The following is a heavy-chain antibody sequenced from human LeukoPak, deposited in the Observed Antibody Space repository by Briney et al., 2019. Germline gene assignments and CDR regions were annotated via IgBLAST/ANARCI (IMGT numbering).Heavy chain of an antibody. J-gene: IGHJ3*02. V-gene: IGHV5-51*01. Sequence: GESLKISFKGSGYGFTNYWIAWVRQMPGKGLEWMGIIYPGDSDTRYSPSFQGQVTISADKSISTAYLQWSSLKASDTAMYYCARQRDGYNIRSFDIWGQGTMVTVSS. D-gene: IGHD5-24*01. CDR3: ARQRDGYNIRSFDI. CDR2: IYPGDSDT. CDR1: GYGFTNYW.